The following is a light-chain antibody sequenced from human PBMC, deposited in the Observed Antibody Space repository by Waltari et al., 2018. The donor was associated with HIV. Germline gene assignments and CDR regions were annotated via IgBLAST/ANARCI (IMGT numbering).Light chain of an antibody. Sequence: QSALTQPPSASGSPGQSVTISCTGTSSDVGYYNYVSWYQQHPGKAPKRMIYEVSKRPSGVPARFSGSKSGNTASLTVSGLQAEDEADYYCSSYAGSDNYVVFGGGTRLTVL. CDR3: SSYAGSDNYVV. CDR1: SSDVGYYNY. V-gene: IGLV2-8*01. J-gene: IGLJ2*01. CDR2: EVS.